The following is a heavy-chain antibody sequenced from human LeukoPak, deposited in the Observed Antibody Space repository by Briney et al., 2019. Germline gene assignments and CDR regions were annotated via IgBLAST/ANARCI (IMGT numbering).Heavy chain of an antibody. CDR3: SREGNGFDI. Sequence: PGGSLRLSCAASGFTFNNHIISWVRQAPGKGLEWVANMRQDGSVKYYVDFVKGRFTISRDNAKNSLYLQMNSLRAEETAVYYCSREGNGFDILGQRTKVTGS. D-gene: IGHD3-10*01. CDR1: GFTFNNHI. CDR2: MRQDGSVK. J-gene: IGHJ3*02. V-gene: IGHV3-7*01.